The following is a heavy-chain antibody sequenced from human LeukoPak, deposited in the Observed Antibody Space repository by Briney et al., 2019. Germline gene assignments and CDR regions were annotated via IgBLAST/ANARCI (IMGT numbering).Heavy chain of an antibody. CDR3: AKVVYYDSSGYYPHDAFDI. Sequence: GGSLRLSCAASGFTFSRDSMNWVRQAPGKGLEWISYITHDSTIIYYADSVKGRFTISRDNSKNTLYLQMNSLRAEDTAVYYCAKVVYYDSSGYYPHDAFDIWGQGTMVTVSS. V-gene: IGHV3-48*01. J-gene: IGHJ3*02. CDR2: ITHDSTII. D-gene: IGHD3-22*01. CDR1: GFTFSRDS.